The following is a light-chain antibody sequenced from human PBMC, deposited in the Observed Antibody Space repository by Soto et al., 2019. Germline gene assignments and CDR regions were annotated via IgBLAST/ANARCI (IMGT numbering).Light chain of an antibody. CDR2: DVN. J-gene: IGLJ3*02. V-gene: IGLV2-11*01. CDR1: SSDVGGYNY. CDR3: CSCAGSYTWV. Sequence: QSALTQPRSVSGSPGQSVTISCTGTSSDVGGYNYVSWYQHHPGKAPKLMISDVNKRPSGVPDRFSGSKSGNTASLTISGLQAEDEADYYCCSCAGSYTWVFGGGTKLTVL.